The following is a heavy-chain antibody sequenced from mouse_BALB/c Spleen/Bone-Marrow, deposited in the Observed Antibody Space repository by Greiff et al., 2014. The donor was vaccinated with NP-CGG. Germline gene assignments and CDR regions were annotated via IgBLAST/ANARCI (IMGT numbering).Heavy chain of an antibody. CDR2: INPYNDGT. Sequence: VQLQQSGPELVKPGASVKMSCKASGYTFTSYVMHWVKQKPGPGLEGIGYINPYNDGTKYNEKFKGKDTLTSDKYYSTAYMELSSLTSEDSAVYYCARGVYGNGYYAMDYWGQVTSVTVSS. CDR1: GYTFTSYV. V-gene: IGHV1-14*01. CDR3: ARGVYGNGYYAMDY. D-gene: IGHD2-10*02. J-gene: IGHJ4*01.